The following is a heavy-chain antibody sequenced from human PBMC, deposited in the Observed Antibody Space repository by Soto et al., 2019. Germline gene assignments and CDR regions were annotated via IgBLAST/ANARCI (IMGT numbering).Heavy chain of an antibody. J-gene: IGHJ4*02. V-gene: IGHV1-2*04. CDR1: GYTFTGYY. Sequence: ASVKVSCKASGYTFTGYYMHWVRQAPGQGLEWMGWINPNSGGTNYAQKFQGWVTMTRDTSISTAYMELSRLRSDDTAVYYCARCMGGYNYRYFDDWGQGTLVNVSS. CDR2: INPNSGGT. CDR3: ARCMGGYNYRYFDD. D-gene: IGHD5-12*01.